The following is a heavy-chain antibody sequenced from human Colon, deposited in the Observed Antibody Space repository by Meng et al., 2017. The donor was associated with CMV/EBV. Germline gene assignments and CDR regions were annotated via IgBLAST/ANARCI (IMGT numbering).Heavy chain of an antibody. Sequence: SCYPSSSYGIGWVRQAPGQGLQWLAWISTYNGNSDYSQKFQGRVTMTTDTLTSTAYMELTSLKSDDTAVFYCARAREVGYSAYDYYDFWGQGTLVTVS. CDR3: ARAREVGYSAYDYYDF. D-gene: IGHD5-12*01. J-gene: IGHJ4*02. V-gene: IGHV1-18*01. CDR1: CYPSSSYG. CDR2: ISTYNGNS.